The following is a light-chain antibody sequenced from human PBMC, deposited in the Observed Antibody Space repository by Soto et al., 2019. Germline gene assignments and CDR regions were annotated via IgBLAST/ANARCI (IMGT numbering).Light chain of an antibody. J-gene: IGKJ1*01. CDR3: QHYNDNCT. CDR2: KAS. CDR1: QSISSW. Sequence: DIQMTQSPSTLSASVGDRVTITCRASQSISSWLAWYQQKPGQAPKLLIYKASTLQSGVPSRLSGSGSGTEFTLAISSLQPDDSATYYCQHYNDNCTFGQGTKVEIK. V-gene: IGKV1-5*03.